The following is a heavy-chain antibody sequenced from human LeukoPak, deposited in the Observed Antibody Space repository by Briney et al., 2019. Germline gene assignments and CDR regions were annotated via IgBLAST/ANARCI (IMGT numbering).Heavy chain of an antibody. CDR3: AKAQSYCSSSSCYLGYFQD. D-gene: IGHD2-2*01. V-gene: IGHV3-23*01. CDR1: GFTFKNYV. J-gene: IGHJ1*01. Sequence: PGGSLRLSCVASGFTFKNYVMNWVRQAPGKGLEWLATIYGSGVSISYADSVKGRFTISRDNSKNTLYLQMNSLRAEDTAVYYCAKAQSYCSSSSCYLGYFQDWGQGTLVTVSS. CDR2: IYGSGVSI.